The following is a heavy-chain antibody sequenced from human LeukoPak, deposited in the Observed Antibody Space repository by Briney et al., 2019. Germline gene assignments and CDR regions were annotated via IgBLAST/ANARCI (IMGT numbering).Heavy chain of an antibody. J-gene: IGHJ4*02. CDR3: TRLPVGLYSFDH. CDR1: GGSTSSSSYY. Sequence: SETLSLTCNVSGGSTSSSSYYWSWIRQPPGKGLEWIGYIYYSGGANYNASLKSRVTLSVDRSKNQFSLKLTFVTAADTAMYYCTRLPVGLYSFDHWGQGALVTVSS. V-gene: IGHV4-61*01. CDR2: IYYSGGA.